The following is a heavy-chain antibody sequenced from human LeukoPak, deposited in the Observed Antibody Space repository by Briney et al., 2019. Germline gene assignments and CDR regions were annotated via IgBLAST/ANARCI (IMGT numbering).Heavy chain of an antibody. CDR3: ARKSKGRYYYMDV. CDR2: INHSGST. J-gene: IGHJ6*03. Sequence: SETLSLTCTVSGGSISSYYWSWIRQPPGKGLEWIGEINHSGSTNYNPSLKSRVTKSVDTSKNQFSLKLSSVTAADTAVYYCARKSKGRYYYMDVWGKGTTVTVSS. D-gene: IGHD4-11*01. V-gene: IGHV4-34*01. CDR1: GGSISSYY.